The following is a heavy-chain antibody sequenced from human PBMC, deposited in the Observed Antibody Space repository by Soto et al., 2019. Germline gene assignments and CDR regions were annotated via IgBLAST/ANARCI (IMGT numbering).Heavy chain of an antibody. CDR3: VRQETLAGRPRWLHT. Sequence: GESLKISCKSFGYRLTDYWIAWVRQMLGKGLEWMGIFYPGDSDARYSPAFQGQVTFSADKSINTAYLQWRSLKASDTATYYCVRQETLAGRPRWLHTWGQGTLVTVSS. CDR1: GYRLTDYW. CDR2: FYPGDSDA. V-gene: IGHV5-51*01. D-gene: IGHD6-6*01. J-gene: IGHJ5*02.